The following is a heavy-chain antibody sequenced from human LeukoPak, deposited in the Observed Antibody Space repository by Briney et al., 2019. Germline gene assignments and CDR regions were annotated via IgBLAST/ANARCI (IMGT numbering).Heavy chain of an antibody. Sequence: SETLSLTCAVYGGSFSGYYWSWIRQPPGKGLEWIGEINHSGSTNYNSSLKSRVTISVDTSKNQFCLKLSSVTAADTAVYYCARVLGYDFWSGYPKSNWFDPWGQGTLVTVSS. CDR3: ARVLGYDFWSGYPKSNWFDP. V-gene: IGHV4-34*01. D-gene: IGHD3-3*01. CDR1: GGSFSGYY. J-gene: IGHJ5*02. CDR2: INHSGST.